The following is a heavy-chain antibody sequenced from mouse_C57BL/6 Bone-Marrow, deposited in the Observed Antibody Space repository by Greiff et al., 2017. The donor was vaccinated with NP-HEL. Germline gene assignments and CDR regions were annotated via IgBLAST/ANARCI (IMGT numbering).Heavy chain of an antibody. D-gene: IGHD4-1*01. CDR1: EYEFPSHD. CDR3: ARSPGTPYYAMDY. J-gene: IGHJ4*01. Sequence: VMESGGGLVQPGESLKLSCESNEYEFPSHDMSWVRKTPEKRLELVAAINSDGGSTYYPDTMERRFIISRDNTKKTLYLQMSSLRSEDTALYYCARSPGTPYYAMDYWGQGTSVTVSS. V-gene: IGHV5-2*01. CDR2: INSDGGST.